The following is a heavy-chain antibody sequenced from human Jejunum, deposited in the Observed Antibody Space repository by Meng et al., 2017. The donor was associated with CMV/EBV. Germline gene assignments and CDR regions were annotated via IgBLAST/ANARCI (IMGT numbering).Heavy chain of an antibody. V-gene: IGHV4-34*01. CDR3: SRGLSDNY. Sequence: LSLTCAVYGGSFNGYYWSWVRQPPGKGLEWIGEINHNGNTNYNPSLKSRVTVSLDTSKNQFSLILTSVTAADTAVYYCSRGLSDNYWGQGTLVTVSS. D-gene: IGHD3-9*01. J-gene: IGHJ4*02. CDR1: GGSFNGYY. CDR2: INHNGNT.